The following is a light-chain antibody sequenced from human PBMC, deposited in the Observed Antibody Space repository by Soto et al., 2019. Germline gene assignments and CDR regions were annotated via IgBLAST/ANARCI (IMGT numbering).Light chain of an antibody. CDR2: WAS. J-gene: IGKJ5*01. V-gene: IGKV4-1*01. Sequence: DIVMTQSPDSLAVSLGERATINCKSSQSVLYTSNNKNYLAWYQQTPGQPPKLLIYWASTRDSGVPDRFSGSGSGTDFTLTISSLQSDDFAVYYCQQYNNWPPTTFGQGTRLEIK. CDR3: QQYNNWPPTT. CDR1: QSVLYTSNNKNY.